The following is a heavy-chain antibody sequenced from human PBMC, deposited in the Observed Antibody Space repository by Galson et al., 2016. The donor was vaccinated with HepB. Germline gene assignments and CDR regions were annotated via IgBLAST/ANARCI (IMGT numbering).Heavy chain of an antibody. CDR3: ASTIVTALYHYYYGIDV. CDR1: GSTFSGSA. CDR2: IRSKPNSYAT. V-gene: IGHV3-73*01. Sequence: SLRLSCAASGSTFSGSAMYWVRQASGKGLEWVGRIRSKPNSYATAYCASVHGRFTISSDDSKNTAYLQMNSLKTEDTAVYYCASTIVTALYHYYYGIDVWGQGTTVAVSS. D-gene: IGHD4-11*01. J-gene: IGHJ6*02.